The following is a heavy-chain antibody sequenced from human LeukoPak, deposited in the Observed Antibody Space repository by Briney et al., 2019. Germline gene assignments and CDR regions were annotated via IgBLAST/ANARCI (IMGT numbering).Heavy chain of an antibody. Sequence: GGPLRLSCAASGFPVSSRYMIWVRPAPGKGLEWVSVIYSGGYTYYADSVKGRFTISRDHSKNTLYLQMDSLRAEDTAVYYCARENGYKVFDYWGQGTLVTVSS. CDR3: ARENGYKVFDY. CDR1: GFPVSSRY. J-gene: IGHJ4*02. CDR2: IYSGGYT. D-gene: IGHD5-24*01. V-gene: IGHV3-53*01.